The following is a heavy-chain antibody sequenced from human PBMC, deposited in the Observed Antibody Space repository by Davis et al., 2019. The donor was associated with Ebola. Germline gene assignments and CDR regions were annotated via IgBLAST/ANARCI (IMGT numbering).Heavy chain of an antibody. D-gene: IGHD1-26*01. CDR3: VGSIGH. J-gene: IGHJ4*02. CDR1: GFTVSRNH. Sequence: GESLKISCAASGFTVSRNHMSWIRQAPGKGLEWVSIIYSGGSTYYADSVNGRFIISRDNSENTLYLQMNSLRVEDTAVYYCVGSIGHWGQGTLVIVSS. V-gene: IGHV3-53*01. CDR2: IYSGGST.